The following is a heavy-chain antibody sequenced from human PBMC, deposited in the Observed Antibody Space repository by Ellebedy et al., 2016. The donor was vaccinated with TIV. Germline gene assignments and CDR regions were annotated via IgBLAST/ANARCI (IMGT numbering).Heavy chain of an antibody. D-gene: IGHD1-1*01. Sequence: AASVKVSCKASGYALASDSIRWVRQAPGQGLEWMGGIVDHNGNRYYKESLQDRVTMTTDTSTNTAYIELRSLTSDDTAVYYCPTSATFIERGRADYWGQGTLVTVSS. CDR1: GYALASDS. CDR3: PTSATFIERGRADY. CDR2: IVDHNGNR. V-gene: IGHV1-18*04. J-gene: IGHJ4*02.